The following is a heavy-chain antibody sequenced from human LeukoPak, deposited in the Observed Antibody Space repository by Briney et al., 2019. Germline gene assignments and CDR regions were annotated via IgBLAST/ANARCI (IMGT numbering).Heavy chain of an antibody. CDR1: GFTFSSYA. CDR3: AKDLGYSSGWYFGY. CDR2: ISGSGGST. Sequence: GGSLRLSCAASGFTFSSYAMSWVRQAPGKGLEWVSAISGSGGSTYYADSVKGRFTISRDNSKNTLYLQMNSLRAEDTAAYYCAKDLGYSSGWYFGYWGQGTLVTVSS. V-gene: IGHV3-23*01. D-gene: IGHD6-19*01. J-gene: IGHJ4*02.